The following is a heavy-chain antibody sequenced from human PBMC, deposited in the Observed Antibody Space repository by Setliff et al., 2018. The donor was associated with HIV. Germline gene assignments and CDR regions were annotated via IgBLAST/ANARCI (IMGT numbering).Heavy chain of an antibody. CDR2: IVPIFGTT. J-gene: IGHJ5*01. CDR3: ERDLEGMSTIDGFED. D-gene: IGHD1-1*01. CDR1: GGTFRKYS. V-gene: IGHV1-69*13. Sequence: SVKVSCKVSGGTFRKYSMNWIRQAPGQGLEWMGGIVPIFGTTKYAQKFQGRVTITADESTSTVYMALSSLTSEDTAVYYCERDLEGMSTIDGFEDWGQGTLVTVSS.